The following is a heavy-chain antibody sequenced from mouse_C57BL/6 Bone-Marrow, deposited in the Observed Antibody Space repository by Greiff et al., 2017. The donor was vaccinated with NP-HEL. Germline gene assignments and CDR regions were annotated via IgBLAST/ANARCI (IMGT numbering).Heavy chain of an antibody. V-gene: IGHV1-26*01. CDR3: ARGPYYYGSSLWYFDV. D-gene: IGHD1-1*01. CDR2: INPNNGGT. CDR1: GYTFTDYY. J-gene: IGHJ1*03. Sequence: EVQLQQSGPELVKPGASVKISCKASGYTFTDYYMNWVKQSHGKSLEWIGDINPNNGGTSYNQKFKGKATLTVDKSSSTAYMELRSLTSEDSAVYYCARGPYYYGSSLWYFDVWGTGTTVTVSS.